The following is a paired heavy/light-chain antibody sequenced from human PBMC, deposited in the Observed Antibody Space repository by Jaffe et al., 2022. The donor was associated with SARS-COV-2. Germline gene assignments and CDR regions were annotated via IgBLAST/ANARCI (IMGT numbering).Light chain of an antibody. CDR2: DAS. Sequence: EIVLTQSPATLSLSPGESATLSCRASQSVSSSLAWYQQKPGQAPRLLIYDASNRATGIPARFSGSGSGTDFTLTISSLEPEDFAVYYCQHRSDWPRPFGQGTKVGIK. CDR1: QSVSSS. V-gene: IGKV3-11*01. CDR3: QHRSDWPRP. J-gene: IGKJ1*01.
Heavy chain of an antibody. CDR1: GFIFSHHG. Sequence: QVQLVESGGGVVQPGRSLRLSCAASGFIFSHHGMNWVRQAPGKGLEWVANIWNDGSKQYYADSVKGRFTISRDDSENTLYLQMNSLRVEDTAMYYCARDVYNGVFDSWGQGTLVTVSS. CDR2: IWNDGSKQ. D-gene: IGHD1-1*01. V-gene: IGHV3-33*01. J-gene: IGHJ4*02. CDR3: ARDVYNGVFDS.